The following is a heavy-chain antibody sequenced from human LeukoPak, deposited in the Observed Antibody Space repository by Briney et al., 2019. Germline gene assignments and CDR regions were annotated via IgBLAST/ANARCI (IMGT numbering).Heavy chain of an antibody. J-gene: IGHJ2*01. CDR2: IYYSGST. V-gene: IGHV4-59*01. Sequence: KPSETLSLTCTVSGGSISSYYWSWIRQPPGKGLEWIGYIYYSGSTNYNPSLKSRVAISVDTSKNQFSLKLSSVTAADTAVYYCARDPYSSSWWYFDLWGRGTLVTVSS. D-gene: IGHD6-13*01. CDR3: ARDPYSSSWWYFDL. CDR1: GGSISSYY.